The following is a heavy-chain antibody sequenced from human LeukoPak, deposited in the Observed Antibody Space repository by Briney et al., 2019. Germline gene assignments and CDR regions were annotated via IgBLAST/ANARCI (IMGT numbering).Heavy chain of an antibody. CDR1: GYTFTGHY. CDR3: ARAAIAVAGDYHYHYMDV. J-gene: IGHJ6*03. D-gene: IGHD6-19*01. CDR2: ISPNGADT. Sequence: GASVKVSCKASGYTFTGHYMHWGRQAPGQGLEWMGWISPNGADTDYAQRFQGRVTMTRDTSISTAYMELSRLRSDDTAVYYCARAAIAVAGDYHYHYMDVWGKGTTVTVSS. V-gene: IGHV1-2*02.